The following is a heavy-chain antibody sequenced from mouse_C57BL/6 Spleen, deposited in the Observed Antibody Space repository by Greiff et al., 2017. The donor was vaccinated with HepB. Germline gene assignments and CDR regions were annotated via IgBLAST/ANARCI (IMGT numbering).Heavy chain of an antibody. Sequence: QVHVKQPGAELVMPGASVKLSCKASGYTFTSYWMHWVKQRPGQGLEWIGEIDPSDSYTNYNQKFKGKSTLTVEKSSSTAYMQLSSLTSEDSAVYYCARYYGTFDVWGTGTTVTVSS. D-gene: IGHD1-1*02. CDR3: ARYYGTFDV. V-gene: IGHV1-69*01. J-gene: IGHJ1*03. CDR2: IDPSDSYT. CDR1: GYTFTSYW.